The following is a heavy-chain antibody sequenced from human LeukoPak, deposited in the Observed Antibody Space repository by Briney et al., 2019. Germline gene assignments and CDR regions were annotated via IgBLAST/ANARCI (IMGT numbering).Heavy chain of an antibody. CDR1: GGSISSYY. Sequence: SETLSLTCTVSGGSISSYYWSWIRQPAGKGLEWIGRMYTSGTTKYNPSLKSRVTMSVDTSNNQFSLKVSSVTAADTAVYYCARDQGSYYGVDVWGQGTTVTVSS. CDR3: ARDQGSYYGVDV. V-gene: IGHV4-4*07. J-gene: IGHJ6*02. CDR2: MYTSGTT.